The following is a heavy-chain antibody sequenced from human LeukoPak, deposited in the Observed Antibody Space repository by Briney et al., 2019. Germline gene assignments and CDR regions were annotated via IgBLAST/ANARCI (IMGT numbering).Heavy chain of an antibody. CDR3: ARAFFRQQGGGDYYYYYMDV. CDR1: GFTFSSYG. Sequence: PGGSLRLSCAASGFTFSSYGMHWVRQAPGKGLEWVAVISYDGSNKYYADSVKGRFTISRDNSKNTLYLQMNSLRAEDTAVYYCARAFFRQQGGGDYYYYYMDVWGKGTTVTVSS. V-gene: IGHV3-30*03. D-gene: IGHD3-16*01. J-gene: IGHJ6*03. CDR2: ISYDGSNK.